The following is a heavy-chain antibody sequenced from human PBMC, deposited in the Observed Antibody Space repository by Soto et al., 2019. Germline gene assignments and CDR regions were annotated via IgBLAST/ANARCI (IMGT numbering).Heavy chain of an antibody. CDR3: ARDDYESRGYCSDY. V-gene: IGHV3-48*03. J-gene: IGHJ4*02. Sequence: GGSLRLSCAASGFIFSNYEMNWVRQAPGKGLEWVSFISTSSSTIYYADSVKGRFTISRDNAKNSLYLQMNSLRAEDTAVYYCARDDYESRGYCSDYWGQGTLVTVSS. CDR1: GFIFSNYE. CDR2: ISTSSSTI. D-gene: IGHD3-22*01.